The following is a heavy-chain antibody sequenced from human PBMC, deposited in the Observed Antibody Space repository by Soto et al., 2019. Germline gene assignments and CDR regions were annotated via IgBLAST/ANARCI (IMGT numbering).Heavy chain of an antibody. CDR2: ISYDGRKD. J-gene: IGHJ4*02. Sequence: QVQLVESGGGVVQPGRSLRLSCAASGFNFRNYALYWVRQAPGKGLEWVAFISYDGRKDYCADSVKGRFTISRDNSKNTLYLQMNSLLAEDTALYYCARDDYWCQGTLVTVSS. V-gene: IGHV3-30*14. CDR3: ARDDY. CDR1: GFNFRNYA.